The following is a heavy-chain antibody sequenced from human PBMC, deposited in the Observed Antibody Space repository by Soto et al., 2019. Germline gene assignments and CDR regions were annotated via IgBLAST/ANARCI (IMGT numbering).Heavy chain of an antibody. Sequence: ASVKVSCKASGGTFSSYAISWVRQAPGQGLEWMGWISAYNGNTNYAQKLQGRVTMTTDTSTSTAYMGLRSLRSDDTAVYYCAGLVGKNWFDPWGQGTLVTVSS. CDR2: ISAYNGNT. CDR1: GGTFSSYA. D-gene: IGHD2-15*01. J-gene: IGHJ5*02. CDR3: AGLVGKNWFDP. V-gene: IGHV1-18*01.